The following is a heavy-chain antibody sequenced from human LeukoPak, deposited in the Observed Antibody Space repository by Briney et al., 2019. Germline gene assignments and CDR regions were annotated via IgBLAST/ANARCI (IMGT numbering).Heavy chain of an antibody. D-gene: IGHD5-18*01. CDR3: ARDEVRRPYNY. CDR1: GLIFSTYW. J-gene: IGHJ4*02. V-gene: IGHV3-7*01. CDR2: ITRDGNEK. Sequence: PGGSLRLSCEVSGLIFSTYWMTWVRQAPGKGLEWVATITRDGNEKNYVDSVKGRFTISRDNAKNSLYLQMNSLRAEDTAVYYCARDEVRRPYNYWGRGTLVTVSS.